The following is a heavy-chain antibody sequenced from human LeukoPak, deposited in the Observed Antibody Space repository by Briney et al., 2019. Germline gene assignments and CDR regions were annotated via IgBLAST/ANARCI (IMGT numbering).Heavy chain of an antibody. CDR2: VSSSSSSTI. V-gene: IGHV3-48*04. CDR1: ALTFSSYS. D-gene: IGHD1-14*01. J-gene: IGHJ3*02. Sequence: GGSLTLACAASALTFSSYSVNWVRQAPGELRGWGAYVSSSSSSTIYYADSVEGRFPISRDSAKNSLYLQMNSLRAEDTALYHCASLRHVYNWNHAAFDIWGQGTMVTVSS. CDR3: ASLRHVYNWNHAAFDI.